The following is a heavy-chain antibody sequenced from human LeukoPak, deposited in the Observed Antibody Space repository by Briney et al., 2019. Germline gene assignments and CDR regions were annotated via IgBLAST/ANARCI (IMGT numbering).Heavy chain of an antibody. J-gene: IGHJ4*02. CDR2: ISGSGGST. D-gene: IGHD2-15*01. Sequence: GGSLRLSCAASGFTFSSYAMNWVRQAPGKGLEWVSAISGSGGSTYYADSVKGRFTISRDNSKNTLYLQMNSLRAEDTAVYYCAKGIDIVVVVAANGYWGQGTLVTVSS. V-gene: IGHV3-23*01. CDR1: GFTFSSYA. CDR3: AKGIDIVVVVAANGY.